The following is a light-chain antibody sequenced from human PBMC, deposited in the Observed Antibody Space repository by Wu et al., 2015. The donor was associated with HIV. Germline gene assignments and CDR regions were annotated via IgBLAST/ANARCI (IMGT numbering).Light chain of an antibody. J-gene: IGKJ4*02. Sequence: AIWITQSPSSLSASTGDRVTITCRASQDIRSYLAWYQQRPGKAPNLLIYAASTLQSGVPSRFSGSGSGTDFTLTISSLEPEDFATYYCQQSYSSRLTFGGGTKVETK. V-gene: IGKV1-8*01. CDR3: QQSYSSRLT. CDR1: QDIRSY. CDR2: AAS.